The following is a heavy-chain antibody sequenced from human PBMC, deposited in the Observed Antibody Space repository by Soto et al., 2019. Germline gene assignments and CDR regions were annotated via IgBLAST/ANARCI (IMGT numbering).Heavy chain of an antibody. D-gene: IGHD2-15*01. CDR3: ARCDRSCSLGF. CDR1: GGSISSGDYY. CDR2: IYYSGST. J-gene: IGHJ4*02. Sequence: PSETLSLTCTVSGGSISSGDYYWSWMRQPPGKGLEWIGYIYYSGSTYYNPSLKSRVTISVDTSKNQFSLKLTSVTAADTAVYYCARCDRSCSLGFWGQGTLVTVSS. V-gene: IGHV4-30-4*01.